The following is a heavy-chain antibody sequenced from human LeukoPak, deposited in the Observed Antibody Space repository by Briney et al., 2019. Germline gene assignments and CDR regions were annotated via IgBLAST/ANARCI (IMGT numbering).Heavy chain of an antibody. Sequence: GSLRLSCAASGFTFRNSAMSWVRQARGKGLEWVSTFTGGDGSAYYADSVKGRFTISRDNSKNTLYLQMNSLRAEDTALYYCAKEGFDYWGQGTLVTVSS. CDR3: AKEGFDY. J-gene: IGHJ4*02. V-gene: IGHV3-23*01. CDR2: FTGGDGSA. CDR1: GFTFRNSA.